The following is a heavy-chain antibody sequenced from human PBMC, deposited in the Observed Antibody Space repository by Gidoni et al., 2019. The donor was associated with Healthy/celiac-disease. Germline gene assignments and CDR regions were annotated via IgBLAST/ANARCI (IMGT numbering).Heavy chain of an antibody. Sequence: EVPLVESGGGLVKPGGSLRLSCAASGFPFSSYSMNWVRKAPGKGLEWVSSISSSSSYIYYADSVKGRFTISRDNAKNSLYLQMNSLRAEDTAVYYCAREGGSSPYYFDYWGQGTLVTVSS. J-gene: IGHJ4*02. D-gene: IGHD1-26*01. CDR3: AREGGSSPYYFDY. CDR2: ISSSSSYI. V-gene: IGHV3-21*01. CDR1: GFPFSSYS.